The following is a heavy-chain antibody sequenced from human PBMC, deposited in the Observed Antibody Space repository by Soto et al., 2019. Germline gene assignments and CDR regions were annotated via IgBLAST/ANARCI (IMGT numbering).Heavy chain of an antibody. CDR2: INPNSGGT. D-gene: IGHD3-3*01. Sequence: QVQLVQSGAEVKKPGASVKVSCKASGYTFTGYYMHWVRQAPGQGLEWMGWINPNSGGTNYAQKFQGRVTMTRDTSISTAYIELSRLRSDDTAVYYCARDLAGITIFGVVITSYYYYGMDVWGQGTTVTVSS. CDR3: ARDLAGITIFGVVITSYYYYGMDV. J-gene: IGHJ6*02. V-gene: IGHV1-2*02. CDR1: GYTFTGYY.